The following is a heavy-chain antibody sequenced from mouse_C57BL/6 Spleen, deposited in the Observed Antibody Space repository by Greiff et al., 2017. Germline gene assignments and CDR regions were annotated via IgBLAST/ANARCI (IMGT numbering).Heavy chain of an antibody. Sequence: EVQLVESGGDLVKPGGSLKLSCAASGFTFSSYGMSWVRQTPDKRLEWVATISSGGSYTYYPDSVKGRFTISRDNAKNTLYLQMSSLKSEDTAMYYCARHPGPYFDYWGQGTTLTVSS. V-gene: IGHV5-6*01. J-gene: IGHJ2*01. CDR1: GFTFSSYG. CDR3: ARHPGPYFDY. CDR2: ISSGGSYT.